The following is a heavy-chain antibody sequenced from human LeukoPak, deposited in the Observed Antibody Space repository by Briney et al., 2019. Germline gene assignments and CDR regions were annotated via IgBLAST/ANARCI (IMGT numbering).Heavy chain of an antibody. CDR3: ARGEYYYDSSGYEYGMDV. CDR1: GGTFSSYA. Sequence: SVKVSCKASGGTFSSYAISWVRQAPGQGLEWMGGIIPIFGTANYAQKFQGRVTITADESTSTAYMELSSLRSEDTAVYYCARGEYYYDSSGYEYGMDVWGQGTTVTVSS. D-gene: IGHD3-22*01. V-gene: IGHV1-69*13. CDR2: IIPIFGTA. J-gene: IGHJ6*02.